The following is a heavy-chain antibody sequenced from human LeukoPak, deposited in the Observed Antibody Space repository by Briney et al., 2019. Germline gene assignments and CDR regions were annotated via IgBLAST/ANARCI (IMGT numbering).Heavy chain of an antibody. CDR3: AKYRCSGDACYPRGHYYHGMDV. CDR1: GFTYSSQA. CDR2: ISGSGDGT. Sequence: GGSLRLSCAASGFTYSSQAMSWVRQPPGKGLEWVSAISGSGDGTYYADSVKGRFTISRDNSMNALYLQMDSLRADDTALYYCAKYRCSGDACYPRGHYYHGMDVWGQGTTATVSS. D-gene: IGHD2-15*01. J-gene: IGHJ6*02. V-gene: IGHV3-23*01.